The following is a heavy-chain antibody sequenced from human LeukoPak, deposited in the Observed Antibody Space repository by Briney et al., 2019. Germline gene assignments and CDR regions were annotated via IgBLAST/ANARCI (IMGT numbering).Heavy chain of an antibody. CDR2: IYYSGST. CDR1: GGSISSGGYY. J-gene: IGHJ4*02. CDR3: AREGIAAAGTIDY. V-gene: IGHV4-31*03. Sequence: SETLSLTCTVSGGSISSGGYYWSWIRQHPGKGLEWIGYIYYSGSTYYNPSLKSRVTISVDTSKNQFSLKLSAVTAADTAVYYCAREGIAAAGTIDYWGQGTLVTVSS. D-gene: IGHD6-13*01.